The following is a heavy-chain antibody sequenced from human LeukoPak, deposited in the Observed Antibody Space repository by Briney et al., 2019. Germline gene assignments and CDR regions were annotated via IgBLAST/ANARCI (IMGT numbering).Heavy chain of an antibody. CDR3: ARGYGDYWDDAFDI. J-gene: IGHJ3*02. Sequence: PSQTLSLTCTVSGGSISGGGYYWSWIRQHPGKGLEWIGYIYYSGSTYYNPSLKSRVTISVDTSKNQFSLKLSSVTAADTAVYYCARGYGDYWDDAFDIWGQGTMVTVSS. V-gene: IGHV4-31*03. D-gene: IGHD4-17*01. CDR1: GGSISGGGYY. CDR2: IYYSGST.